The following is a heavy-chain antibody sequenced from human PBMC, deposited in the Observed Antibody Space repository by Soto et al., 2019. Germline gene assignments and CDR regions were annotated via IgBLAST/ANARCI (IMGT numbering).Heavy chain of an antibody. Sequence: GGSLRLSCAASGFTFSSYWMSWVRQAPGKGLEWVANIKQDGSEKYYVDSVKGRFTISRDNAKNSLYLQMNSLRAEDTAVYYCARESSAAAGIGAFDIWGQGTMVTVSS. CDR1: GFTFSSYW. V-gene: IGHV3-7*01. CDR3: ARESSAAAGIGAFDI. J-gene: IGHJ3*02. CDR2: IKQDGSEK. D-gene: IGHD6-13*01.